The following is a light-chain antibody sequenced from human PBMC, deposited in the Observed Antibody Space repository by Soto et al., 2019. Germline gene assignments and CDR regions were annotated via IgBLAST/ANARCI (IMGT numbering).Light chain of an antibody. CDR1: SSDVGGYKY. J-gene: IGLJ2*01. CDR3: SSYTSITSRVV. V-gene: IGLV2-14*01. CDR2: EVS. Sequence: QSVLTQPASVSGSPGQSITISCTGTSSDVGGYKYVSWYQQHPGKAPKVIIYEVSNRPSGVSNRFSGSKSGNTASLTISGLQAEDEADYYCSSYTSITSRVVFGGGTKLTVL.